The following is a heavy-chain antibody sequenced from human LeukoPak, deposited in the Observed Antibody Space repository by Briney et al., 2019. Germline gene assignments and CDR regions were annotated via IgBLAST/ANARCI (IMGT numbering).Heavy chain of an antibody. D-gene: IGHD1-26*01. CDR2: INPSGGST. CDR1: GYTFTSYY. Sequence: GASVKVSCKASGYTFTSYYMHWVQQAPGRGLEWMGIINPSGGSTSYAQKFQGRVTMTRDTSTSTVYMELSSLRSEDTAVYYCARDRSGSYYFDYWGQGTLVTVSS. CDR3: ARDRSGSYYFDY. V-gene: IGHV1-46*01. J-gene: IGHJ4*02.